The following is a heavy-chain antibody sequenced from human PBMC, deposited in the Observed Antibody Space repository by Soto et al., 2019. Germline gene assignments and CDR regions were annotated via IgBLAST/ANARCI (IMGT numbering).Heavy chain of an antibody. CDR1: GFSLSSTSMA. J-gene: IGHJ4*02. D-gene: IGHD6-19*01. CDR2: IYWDDDK. V-gene: IGHV2-5*02. Sequence: QITLKESGPTLVKPTQTLTLTCTFSGFSLSSTSMAVGWIRQPPGKALEWLELIYWDDDKRYSPFLKSRLTITKDTSKNQVVLTMSNMDPVDTARYYCAHIVVAGLGYYFDYWGQGTLVTVSS. CDR3: AHIVVAGLGYYFDY.